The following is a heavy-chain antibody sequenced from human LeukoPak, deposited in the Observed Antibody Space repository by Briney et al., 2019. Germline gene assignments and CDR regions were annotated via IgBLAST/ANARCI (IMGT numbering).Heavy chain of an antibody. V-gene: IGHV4-59*01. CDR1: GGSISSYY. CDR2: IYYSGST. J-gene: IGHJ5*02. Sequence: SGTLSLTCTVSGGSISSYYWSWIRQPPGKGLEWIGYIYYSGSTNYNPSLKSRVTISVDTSKNQFSLKLSSVTAADTAVYYCARDGSMGGWFDPWGQGTLVTVSS. CDR3: ARDGSMGGWFDP. D-gene: IGHD1-26*01.